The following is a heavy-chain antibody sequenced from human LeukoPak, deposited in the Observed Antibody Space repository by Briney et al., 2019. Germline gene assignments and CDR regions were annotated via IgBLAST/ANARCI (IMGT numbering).Heavy chain of an antibody. CDR3: ARERRESVVVPAAITNCSGGSCYLYYYYYYMDV. CDR2: IYTSGST. J-gene: IGHJ6*03. D-gene: IGHD2-15*01. CDR1: GGSISSGGYY. V-gene: IGHV4-61*02. Sequence: SETLSLTCTVSGGSISSGGYYWGWIRQPAGKGLEWIGRIYTSGSTNYNPSLKSRVTISVDTSKNQFSLKLSSVTAADTAVYYCARERRESVVVPAAITNCSGGSCYLYYYYYYMDVWGKGTTVTISS.